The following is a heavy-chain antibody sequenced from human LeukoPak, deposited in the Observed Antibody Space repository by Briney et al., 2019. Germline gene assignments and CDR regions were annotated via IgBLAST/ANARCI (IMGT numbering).Heavy chain of an antibody. J-gene: IGHJ5*02. CDR2: IYYSGST. Sequence: SQTLSLTCSVSGGSISSGSYYWSWIRQPPGKGLEWIGYIYYSGSTYYNPSLKSRVTISVDTSKNQFSLKLSSVTAADTAVYYCARAGDVVVTAIPTAHWFDPWGQGTLVTVSS. CDR3: ARAGDVVVTAIPTAHWFDP. CDR1: GGSISSGSYY. D-gene: IGHD2-21*02. V-gene: IGHV4-31*03.